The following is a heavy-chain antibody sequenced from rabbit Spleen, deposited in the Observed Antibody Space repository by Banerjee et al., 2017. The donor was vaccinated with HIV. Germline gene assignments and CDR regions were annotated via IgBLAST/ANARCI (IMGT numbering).Heavy chain of an antibody. Sequence: QSLEESGGGLVKPGASLTLTCKASGFSFNSGYDMCWVRQAPGKGLEWIACMYAGSSGSTYSATWAKGRFTISKTSSTTVTLQMTSLTAADTATYFCARGPILYSGNSYFKLWGPGTLVTVS. V-gene: IGHV1S40*01. D-gene: IGHD8-1*01. CDR2: MYAGSSGST. CDR3: ARGPILYSGNSYFKL. J-gene: IGHJ4*01. CDR1: GFSFNSGYD.